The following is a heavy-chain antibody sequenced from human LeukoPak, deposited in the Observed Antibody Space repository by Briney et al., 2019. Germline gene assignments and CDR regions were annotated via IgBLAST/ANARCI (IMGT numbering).Heavy chain of an antibody. CDR2: IYYSGST. CDR3: ASENYSNYFDY. D-gene: IGHD4-11*01. CDR1: GGSISSYY. J-gene: IGHJ4*02. V-gene: IGHV4-59*01. Sequence: PSETLSLTCTVSGGSISSYYWSWLRQPPGKGLEWIGYIYYSGSTNYNPSLKSRVTISVDTSKNQFSLKLSSVTAADTAVYYCASENYSNYFDYWGQGTLVTVSS.